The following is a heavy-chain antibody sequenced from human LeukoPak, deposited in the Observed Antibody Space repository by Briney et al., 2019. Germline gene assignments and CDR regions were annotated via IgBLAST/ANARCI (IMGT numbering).Heavy chain of an antibody. CDR2: VYYRGNT. CDR1: GGSISDSIYY. CDR3: ATRTDLVRGLLMKDVFNI. D-gene: IGHD3-10*01. V-gene: IGHV4-39*07. J-gene: IGHJ3*02. Sequence: SETLSLTCTVSGGSISDSIYYWGWIRQPPGKGLEWVGTVYYRGNTDYNPSLKSRLTISLDTSKNQFSLKMKSVTAADTAVFYCATRTDLVRGLLMKDVFNIWGQGTMGIVSS.